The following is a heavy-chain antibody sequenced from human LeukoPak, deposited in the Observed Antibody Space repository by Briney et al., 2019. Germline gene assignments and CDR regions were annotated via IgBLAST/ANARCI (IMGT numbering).Heavy chain of an antibody. CDR2: SRNKDNNYNT. J-gene: IGHJ4*02. Sequence: PGGSLRPSCGASGFTLSDHYMAWVRQAPGKGLEWVGRSRNKDNNYNTEYAASVKGRFTISRDDSKNSLFLQMNSLKIEDTAVYYCARAGDYYSTGDCWGQGTLVTVSS. CDR3: ARAGDYYSTGDC. CDR1: GFTLSDHY. V-gene: IGHV3-72*01. D-gene: IGHD3-22*01.